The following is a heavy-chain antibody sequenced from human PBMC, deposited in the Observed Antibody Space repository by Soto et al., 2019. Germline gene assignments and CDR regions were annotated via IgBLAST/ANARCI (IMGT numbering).Heavy chain of an antibody. CDR2: ISGSGGST. Sequence: EVQLLESGGGLVQPGGSLRLSCAASGFTFSSYAMSWVRQAPGKGLEWVSAISGSGGSTYYADSVKGRFTISRDNSKNTLYLQMNSLRDEDTAVYYCAKDPVLWFGELLTPGYYYYGMDVWGQGTTVTVSS. J-gene: IGHJ6*02. V-gene: IGHV3-23*01. CDR3: AKDPVLWFGELLTPGYYYYGMDV. D-gene: IGHD3-10*01. CDR1: GFTFSSYA.